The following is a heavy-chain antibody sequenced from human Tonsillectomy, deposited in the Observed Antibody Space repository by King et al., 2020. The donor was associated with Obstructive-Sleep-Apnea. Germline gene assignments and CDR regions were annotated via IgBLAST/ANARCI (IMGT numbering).Heavy chain of an antibody. CDR2: IYPRDSDT. CDR1: GYSFTSYW. J-gene: IGHJ3*01. CDR3: ATPQFASCGGDCYSGAFDL. V-gene: IGHV5-51*01. D-gene: IGHD2-21*02. Sequence: QLVQSGAEVKKPGESLKISCKASGYSFTSYWIGWVRQMPGKGLEWMGIIYPRDSDTRYSPSFQGQVTISADKSVTTAYLQWSSLKASDTAMYYCATPQFASCGGDCYSGAFDLWGQGTLVTVSS.